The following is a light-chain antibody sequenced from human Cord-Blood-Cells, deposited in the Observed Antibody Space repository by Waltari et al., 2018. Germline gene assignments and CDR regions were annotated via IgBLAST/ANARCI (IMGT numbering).Light chain of an antibody. J-gene: IGKJ1*01. CDR2: GAS. V-gene: IGKV3-15*01. CDR1: QSVSSN. CDR3: QQYNNWPPWT. Sequence: EIVMMQSPSPLSVAPGERATLSCRASQSVSSNLAWYQQKPGQAPRLLIYGASTRATGIPARFSGSGSGTEFTLTISSLQSEDFAVYYCQQYNNWPPWTFGQGTKVEIK.